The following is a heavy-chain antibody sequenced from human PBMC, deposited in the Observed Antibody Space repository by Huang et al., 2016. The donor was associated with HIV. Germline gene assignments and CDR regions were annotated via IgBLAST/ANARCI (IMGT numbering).Heavy chain of an antibody. V-gene: IGHV4-34*02. Sequence: QVQLQQWGAGLLKPSETLSLTCAVYGGSFSGYYWTWICQPPGKGLEWIGGITHSGSTNYKASLKSRVRISVDTSKKQFSLKLKSVTAADTAVYYCARGPAPDYWGQGTLVTVSS. D-gene: IGHD6-25*01. CDR2: ITHSGST. CDR3: ARGPAPDY. J-gene: IGHJ4*02. CDR1: GGSFSGYY.